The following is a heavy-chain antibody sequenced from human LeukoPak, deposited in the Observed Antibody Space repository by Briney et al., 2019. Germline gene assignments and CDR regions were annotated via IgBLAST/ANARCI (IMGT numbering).Heavy chain of an antibody. D-gene: IGHD6-13*01. V-gene: IGHV4-59*01. CDR3: ARVSAAAGSNWFDP. CDR2: IYYSGST. J-gene: IGHJ5*02. Sequence: SETLSLTCTVSGGSISSYYWSWIRLPPGKGLECIGYIYYSGSTNYNPSLRSRLTISVDTSKNQFSLKLSSVTAADTAVYYCARVSAAAGSNWFDPWGQGTLVTVSS. CDR1: GGSISSYY.